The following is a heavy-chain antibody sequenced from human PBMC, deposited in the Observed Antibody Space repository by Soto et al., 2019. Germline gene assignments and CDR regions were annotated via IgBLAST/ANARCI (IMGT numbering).Heavy chain of an antibody. CDR3: ARHRDILSGYSAEDN. Sequence: PGESLKISCKGSGYTFNSYWIAWVRQMPGEGLEWMGIIYPGGTDYRYSPSFQGHVTMSVDKSISSAYLQFSSLKASDTAMYYCARHRDILSGYSAEDNWGQGTQVTVSS. V-gene: IGHV5-51*01. CDR2: IYPGGTDY. D-gene: IGHD3-9*01. J-gene: IGHJ4*02. CDR1: GYTFNSYW.